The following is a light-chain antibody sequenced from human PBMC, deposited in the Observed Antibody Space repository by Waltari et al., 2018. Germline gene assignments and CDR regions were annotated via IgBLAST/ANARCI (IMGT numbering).Light chain of an antibody. Sequence: EIVLTQSPGTLSLSPGERATLSCWASQSVGGALAWYQQKRGQAPRLLIYGASTRASGIPDRFSGSGSGTDFSLTINRLEPEDFAVYYCQHYVRLPVTFGQGTKVEIK. CDR3: QHYVRLPVT. CDR2: GAS. V-gene: IGKV3-20*01. J-gene: IGKJ1*01. CDR1: QSVGGA.